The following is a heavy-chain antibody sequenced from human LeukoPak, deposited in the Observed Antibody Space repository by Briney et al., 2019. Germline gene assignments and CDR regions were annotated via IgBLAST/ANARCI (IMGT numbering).Heavy chain of an antibody. CDR2: IYYSGSP. CDR3: ARDRTYYGDAFDI. J-gene: IGHJ3*02. CDR1: GGSVSSGSYY. D-gene: IGHD1-26*01. Sequence: PSETLSLTCTVSGGSVSSGSYYWSWIRQPPGKGREWIGYIYYSGSPNYNPSLKSRVTMSVDTTKNHFSLKLSAVIAADTAVYYCARDRTYYGDAFDIWGQGTVVTVSS. V-gene: IGHV4-61*01.